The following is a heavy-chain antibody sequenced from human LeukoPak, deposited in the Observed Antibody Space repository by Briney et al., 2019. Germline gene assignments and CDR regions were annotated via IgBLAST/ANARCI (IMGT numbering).Heavy chain of an antibody. Sequence: SETLSLTCTVSGGSLSSSSYYWGWIRQPPGKGLEWIGSIYYSGSTYYNPSLKSRVTISVDTSKNQFSLKLSSVTAAGTAVYYCAVPMYSGSYRILDYWGQGTLVTVSS. V-gene: IGHV4-39*01. CDR3: AVPMYSGSYRILDY. CDR2: IYYSGST. D-gene: IGHD1-26*01. J-gene: IGHJ4*02. CDR1: GGSLSSSSYY.